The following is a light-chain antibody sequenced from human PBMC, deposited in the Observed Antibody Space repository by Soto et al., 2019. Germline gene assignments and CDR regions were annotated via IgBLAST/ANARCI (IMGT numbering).Light chain of an antibody. CDR3: QQRSNWAWT. J-gene: IGKJ1*01. CDR2: DAS. V-gene: IGKV3-11*01. CDR1: QNVSSY. Sequence: EIVLTQSPATLSLSPGERATLSCRASQNVSSYLAWYQQKPGQAPRLLIYDASNRATGIPARFSGSGSGTDFTLTISSLEPEDFAVYYCQQRSNWAWTFGQGTKVEIK.